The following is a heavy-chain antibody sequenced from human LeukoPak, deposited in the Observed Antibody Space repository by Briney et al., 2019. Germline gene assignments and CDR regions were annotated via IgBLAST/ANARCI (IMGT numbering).Heavy chain of an antibody. Sequence: SETLSLTCAVSGGSISSSSYFWGWLRQPPGKGLQWTGSIDNGWYTYYNPSLKRRVTISVDTSKKQFSLKLTSVTAADTAVYYCARQEDDSVWGSYRLDYWGQGTLVTVSS. J-gene: IGHJ4*02. D-gene: IGHD3-16*02. V-gene: IGHV4-39*01. CDR3: ARQEDDSVWGSYRLDY. CDR1: GGSISSSSYF. CDR2: IDNGWYT.